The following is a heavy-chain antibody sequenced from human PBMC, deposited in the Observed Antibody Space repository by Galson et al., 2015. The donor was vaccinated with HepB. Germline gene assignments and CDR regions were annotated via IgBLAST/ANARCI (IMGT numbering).Heavy chain of an antibody. J-gene: IGHJ6*04. Sequence: SVKVSCKASGYTFTAHYLHWVRQAPGQGLEWMGRINPNSDGTNYAQKFQGRVTMTRDTSISTAYMELSRLRSDDTAIYYCARERGFVVVPAAPMDVWGNGTTVTVSS. CDR2: INPNSDGT. CDR1: GYTFTAHY. D-gene: IGHD2-2*01. CDR3: ARERGFVVVPAAPMDV. V-gene: IGHV1-2*06.